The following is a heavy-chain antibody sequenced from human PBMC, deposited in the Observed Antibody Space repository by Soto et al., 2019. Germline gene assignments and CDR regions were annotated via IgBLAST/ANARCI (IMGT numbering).Heavy chain of an antibody. D-gene: IGHD6-25*01. CDR3: ARHEAGWYFDS. CDR2: IYYSGST. V-gene: IGHV4-39*01. J-gene: IGHJ4*02. Sequence: SETLSLTCTVSRGSIRSGTNYWAWIRQPPGKGLEWIANIYYSGSTFYNPSLKSRVTISLDTSKNQFSLKLRSVTAADTAVYYCARHEAGWYFDSWGQGTLVTVSS. CDR1: RGSIRSGTNY.